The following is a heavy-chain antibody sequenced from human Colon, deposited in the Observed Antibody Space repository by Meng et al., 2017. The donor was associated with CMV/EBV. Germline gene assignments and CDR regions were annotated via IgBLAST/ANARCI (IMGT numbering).Heavy chain of an antibody. CDR2: ISSGSRSM. D-gene: IGHD2-2*01. J-gene: IGHJ4*02. Sequence: GGSLRLSCAASGLTFTDFYMTWLRQAPGKGLEWISTISSGSRSMDYADSVQGRFTIYRDNARNIVYLQMNSLRVEDTAVYYCARDSSLIPAAMGEDYWGQGTLVTVSS. CDR1: GLTFTDFY. CDR3: ARDSSLIPAAMGEDY. V-gene: IGHV3-11*04.